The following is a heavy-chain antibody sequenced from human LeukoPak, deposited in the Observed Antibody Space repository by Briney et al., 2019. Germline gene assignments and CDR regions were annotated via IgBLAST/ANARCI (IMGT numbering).Heavy chain of an antibody. CDR2: IRNDGAKT. V-gene: IGHV3-30*02. Sequence: GGSLRLSCAGSTFTFSDYGMHWVRQAPGKGLEWVAFIRNDGAKTYYADSAKGRFTISRDNSRNTLYLQMNSLTAEDTAVFYCAKDGVILAPGVYWYMDVWGRGTTVTVSS. CDR1: TFTFSDYG. D-gene: IGHD3-16*02. CDR3: AKDGVILAPGVYWYMDV. J-gene: IGHJ6*03.